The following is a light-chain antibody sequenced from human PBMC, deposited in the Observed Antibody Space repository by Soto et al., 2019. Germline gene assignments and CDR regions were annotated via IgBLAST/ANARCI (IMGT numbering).Light chain of an antibody. CDR2: GAS. J-gene: IGKJ4*01. CDR3: QQTHGIFPFT. V-gene: IGKV1-39*01. CDR1: QNIKTN. Sequence: DIRMTQSPSSLSASVGDRVTITCRASQNIKTNLNWFQQKPGEPPILLIYGASTLQSGVTSRFRGSGSGTDFTFTISSLQPEDFATYFCQQTHGIFPFTFGGGTKVEIK.